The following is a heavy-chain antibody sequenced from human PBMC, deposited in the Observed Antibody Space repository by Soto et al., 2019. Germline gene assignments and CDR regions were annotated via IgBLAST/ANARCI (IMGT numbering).Heavy chain of an antibody. D-gene: IGHD2-15*01. CDR2: IYYSGST. CDR1: GGSISSGGYY. Sequence: SETPSLTCTVSGGSISSGGYYWSWILHHPGKGLEWIGYIYYSGSTYYNPSLKSRVTISVDTSKNQFSLKLSSVTAADTAVYYCAKSYCSGGSCYFPYYYSGMDVWGQGTPVTVSS. V-gene: IGHV4-31*03. CDR3: AKSYCSGGSCYFPYYYSGMDV. J-gene: IGHJ6*02.